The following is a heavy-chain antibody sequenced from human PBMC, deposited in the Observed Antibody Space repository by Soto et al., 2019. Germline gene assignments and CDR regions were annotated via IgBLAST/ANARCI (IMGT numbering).Heavy chain of an antibody. Sequence: TLSLTCTLSGGSISSGHYYWIWIRQHPGKGLEWIGYIYYSGSTYYNPSLKSRVSMSVDASKNHFSLQLTSVTAADTAVYYCARVRVCSSANCYTGPFDPWGQGTLVTVSS. D-gene: IGHD2-2*02. CDR3: ARVRVCSSANCYTGPFDP. CDR2: IYYSGST. J-gene: IGHJ5*02. V-gene: IGHV4-31*03. CDR1: GGSISSGHYY.